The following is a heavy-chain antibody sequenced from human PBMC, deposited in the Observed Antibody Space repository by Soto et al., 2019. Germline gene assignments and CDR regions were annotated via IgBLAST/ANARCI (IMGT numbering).Heavy chain of an antibody. CDR1: GGSISSYY. CDR2: IYYSGST. CDR3: AGSTSCYVPDGFCYYYYMDV. V-gene: IGHV4-59*08. J-gene: IGHJ6*03. D-gene: IGHD2-2*01. Sequence: SETLSLTCTVSGGSISSYYWSWIRQPPGKGLECIGYIYYSGSTNYNPSLKSRVTISVDTSKNQFSLKLSSVTAADTAVYYCAGSTSCYVPDGFCYYYYMDVWGKGTTVTVSS.